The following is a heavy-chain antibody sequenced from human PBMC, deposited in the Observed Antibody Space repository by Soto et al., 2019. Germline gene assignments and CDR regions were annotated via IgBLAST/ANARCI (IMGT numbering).Heavy chain of an antibody. CDR2: IYYSGST. D-gene: IGHD2-2*01. J-gene: IGHJ5*02. V-gene: IGHV4-59*08. CDR1: GGSISSYY. Sequence: QVQLQESGPGLVKPSETLSLTCTVSGGSISSYYWSWIRQPPGKGLEWIGYIYYSGSTNYNPSLKSRVTISVDTSKNQFSLKLSSVTAADTAVYYCARLRRYAYQLLGQNWFDPWGQGTLVTVSS. CDR3: ARLRRYAYQLLGQNWFDP.